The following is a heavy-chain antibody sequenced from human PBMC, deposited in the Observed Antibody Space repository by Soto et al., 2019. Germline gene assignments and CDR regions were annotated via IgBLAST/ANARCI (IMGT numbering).Heavy chain of an antibody. CDR3: ALETNPNDILTGYYSQNYYFDY. V-gene: IGHV2-5*02. CDR1: GFSLSTSGVG. Sequence: QITLKESGPTLVKPTQTLTLTCTFSGFSLSTSGVGVGWFRQPPGKALEWLALIYWDDDKRYSPSLKSRLTITKDTSKNQVVLTMTNMDPVDTATYYCALETNPNDILTGYYSQNYYFDYWGQGTLVTVSS. J-gene: IGHJ4*02. CDR2: IYWDDDK. D-gene: IGHD3-9*01.